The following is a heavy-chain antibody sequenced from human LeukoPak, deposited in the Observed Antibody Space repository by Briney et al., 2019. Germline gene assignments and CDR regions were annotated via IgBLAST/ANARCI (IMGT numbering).Heavy chain of an antibody. CDR3: ARDGNAYGYYDY. J-gene: IGHJ4*02. V-gene: IGHV3-11*01. CDR2: VSRSGDSI. CDR1: RLSFSDYN. D-gene: IGHD3-10*01. Sequence: GGSLRLSCAASRLSFSDYNMSWIRQAPGRGLEWVSYVSRSGDSIYYADSVKGRFTIFRDNAKNSLFLQMDGLRAEDTVVYYCARDGNAYGYYDYWGQGTLVTVSS.